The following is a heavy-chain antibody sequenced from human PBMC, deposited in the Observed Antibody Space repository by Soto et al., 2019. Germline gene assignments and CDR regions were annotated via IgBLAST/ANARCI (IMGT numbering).Heavy chain of an antibody. D-gene: IGHD2-2*01. V-gene: IGHV4-34*01. Sequence: PSETLSLTCAVYGGSFSGYYWSWIRQPPWKGLEWIGEINHSGSTNYNPSLMSRVTISVDTSKNQFSLKLSSVTAADTAVYYCARGTVVPADRGPYYFDYGGQGTLVKVAS. CDR2: INHSGST. J-gene: IGHJ4*02. CDR1: GGSFSGYY. CDR3: ARGTVVPADRGPYYFDY.